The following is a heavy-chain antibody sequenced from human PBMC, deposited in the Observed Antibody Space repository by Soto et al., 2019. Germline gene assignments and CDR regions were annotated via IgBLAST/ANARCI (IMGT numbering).Heavy chain of an antibody. CDR1: GGSITTNGHY. V-gene: IGHV4-31*03. CDR3: AREQWGFAS. CDR2: IYYTGNS. J-gene: IGHJ4*02. D-gene: IGHD6-19*01. Sequence: QVQLQESGPELVKPSQTLSLTCSVSGGSITTNGHYWTWIRQHPGQGLEWIAYIYYTGNSYLNPSLKSRLSISVDTSKNQFSLELRSVTAADTAVYYCAREQWGFASWGQGTLVTVSS.